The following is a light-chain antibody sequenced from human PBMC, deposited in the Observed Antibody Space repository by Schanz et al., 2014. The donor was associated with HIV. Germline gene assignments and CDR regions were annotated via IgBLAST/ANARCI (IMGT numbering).Light chain of an antibody. CDR2: SND. Sequence: QSVLTQPPSVSEAPRQRATISGSGSRSNVGSNTVTWYQQPPGMAPKLLIYSNDQRPSGVPDRFSGSKSGTSASLAISGLQSEDEADYHCAAWDDSLNGPMFGGGTKLTVL. CDR1: RSNVGSNT. J-gene: IGLJ3*02. CDR3: AAWDDSLNGPM. V-gene: IGLV1-44*01.